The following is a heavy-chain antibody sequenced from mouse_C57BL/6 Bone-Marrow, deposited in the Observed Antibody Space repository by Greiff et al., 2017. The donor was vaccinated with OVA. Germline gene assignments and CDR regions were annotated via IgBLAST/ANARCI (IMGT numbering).Heavy chain of an antibody. Sequence: EVQLQESGAELVRPGASVKLSCTASGFTIKDDYMHWVKQRPEQGLEWIGWIDPENGDTESASKIKGKATITADTSSNTAYLHLSSLTSEDTAIYYSTPWLLRGYWGQGTTLTVSS. J-gene: IGHJ2*01. CDR1: GFTIKDDY. CDR3: TPWLLRGY. CDR2: IDPENGDT. D-gene: IGHD2-3*01. V-gene: IGHV14-4*01.